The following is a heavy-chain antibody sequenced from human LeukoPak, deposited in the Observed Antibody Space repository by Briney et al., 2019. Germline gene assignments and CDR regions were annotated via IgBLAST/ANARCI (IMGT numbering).Heavy chain of an antibody. V-gene: IGHV4-59*01. D-gene: IGHD5-18*01. CDR2: IYYSGSP. CDR3: ARSGYSYGHSFDY. Sequence: PSETLSLTCTVSGGSISSYYWSWIRQPPGKGLEWIGYIYYSGSPNYNPSLKSLVPISVDTSKNQFSLKLSSVTAADTAVYYCARSGYSYGHSFDYWGQGPLVPVSS. J-gene: IGHJ4*02. CDR1: GGSISSYY.